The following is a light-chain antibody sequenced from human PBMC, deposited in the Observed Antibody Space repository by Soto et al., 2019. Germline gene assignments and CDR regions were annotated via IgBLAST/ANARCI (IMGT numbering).Light chain of an antibody. J-gene: IGKJ4*01. Sequence: DIQMTQSPSTLSASVGDRVAITCRASQNIGSRLAWYQQKPDEAPKLLIYDASSLESGVPLRFGGSGSGTDFTLSISSLQPDDFATYYCQQGNTPFTFGGGTKVEIK. CDR3: QQGNTPFT. V-gene: IGKV1-5*01. CDR1: QNIGSR. CDR2: DAS.